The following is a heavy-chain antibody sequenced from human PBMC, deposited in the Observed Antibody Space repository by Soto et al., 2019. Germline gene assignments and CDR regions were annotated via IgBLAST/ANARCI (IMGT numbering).Heavy chain of an antibody. CDR2: IYLGDSNT. CDR3: ARQEYCSSSSCYTVDS. D-gene: IGHD2-2*02. CDR1: GYRFTSYW. Sequence: GESLKISCKRSGYRFTSYWIGCVRQMPGKGLEWMGIIYLGDSNTRYSPSFQGQVTISADKSISTAYLQWRSLKASDTAIYYCARQEYCSSSSCYTVDSWGQGTLVTVSS. V-gene: IGHV5-51*01. J-gene: IGHJ4*02.